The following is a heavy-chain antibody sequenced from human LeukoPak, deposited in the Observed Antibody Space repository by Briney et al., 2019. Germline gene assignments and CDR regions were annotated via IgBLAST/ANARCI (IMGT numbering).Heavy chain of an antibody. D-gene: IGHD6-19*01. V-gene: IGHV3-23*01. CDR2: ISGSGGST. J-gene: IGHJ4*02. Sequence: GSLRLSCAASGFTFSSYAMSWVRQAPGKGLEWVSAISGSGGSTYYADSVKGRFTISRDNSKNTLYLQMNSLRAEDTAVYYCAKASGYSSGWYVWGQGTLVTVSS. CDR3: AKASGYSSGWYV. CDR1: GFTFSSYA.